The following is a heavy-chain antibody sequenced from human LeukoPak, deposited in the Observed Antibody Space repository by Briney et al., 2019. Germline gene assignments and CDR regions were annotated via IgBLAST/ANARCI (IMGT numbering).Heavy chain of an antibody. CDR2: ISSSSSYI. V-gene: IGHV3-21*01. Sequence: GGSLRLSCAASGFTFSSYSMNWVRQAPGKGLEWVSSISSSSSYIYYADAVKGRFTISRDNAKNSLYLQMNSLGAEDTAVYYCARVGNSNGFTWFDPWGQGTLVTVSS. D-gene: IGHD5-18*01. CDR1: GFTFSSYS. J-gene: IGHJ5*02. CDR3: ARVGNSNGFTWFDP.